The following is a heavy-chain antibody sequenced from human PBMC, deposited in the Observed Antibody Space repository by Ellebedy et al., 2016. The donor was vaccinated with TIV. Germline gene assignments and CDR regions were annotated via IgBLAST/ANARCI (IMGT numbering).Heavy chain of an antibody. V-gene: IGHV3-15*01. Sequence: PGGSLRLSCSSSGFSFNNGWMNWVRQSPGKGLEWVARIKSESEGGTTDYAAPVKGRFTISRDDLQNILYLQMKNLTIADTGVYYCSTYTVGDDSWGQGTLVIVSS. CDR3: STYTVGDDS. D-gene: IGHD1-26*01. CDR2: IKSESEGGTT. J-gene: IGHJ1*01. CDR1: GFSFNNGW.